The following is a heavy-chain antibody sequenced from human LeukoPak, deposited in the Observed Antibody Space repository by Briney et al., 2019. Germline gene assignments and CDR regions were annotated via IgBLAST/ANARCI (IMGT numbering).Heavy chain of an antibody. CDR1: GFTFSSYE. V-gene: IGHV3-48*03. CDR2: ISSSGSTI. CDR3: AKDGDDSIEH. Sequence: GGSLRLSCAASGFTFSSYEMNWVRQAPGKGLEWVSYISSSGSTIYYADSVKGRFTISRDNPKNTLYLQMNSLRAEDTAVYYCAKDGDDSIEHWGQGTLVTVSS. J-gene: IGHJ4*02. D-gene: IGHD3-22*01.